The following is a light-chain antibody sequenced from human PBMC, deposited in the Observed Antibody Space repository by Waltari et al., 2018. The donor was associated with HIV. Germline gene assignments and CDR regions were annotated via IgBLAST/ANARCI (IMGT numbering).Light chain of an antibody. Sequence: EIVMTQSPATLSVSPGERATLSCRASQSVSRNLAWYQQKPGQAPRRLIYGASTRATGIPARFSGSGSGTEFTLTISSLQSEDFAVYYCQQYNNWGTFGQGTKVEIK. CDR3: QQYNNWGT. V-gene: IGKV3-15*01. CDR2: GAS. J-gene: IGKJ1*01. CDR1: QSVSRN.